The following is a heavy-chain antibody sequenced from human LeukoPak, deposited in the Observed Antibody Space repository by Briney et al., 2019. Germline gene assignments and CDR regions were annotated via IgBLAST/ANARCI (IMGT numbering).Heavy chain of an antibody. J-gene: IGHJ4*02. V-gene: IGHV3-21*01. D-gene: IGHD3-10*01. CDR3: ARDLHYYGSGSYLFPLGY. CDR2: ISSSSSYI. Sequence: PGGSLRLSCAASGFTFSSYSMNWVRQAPGKGLEWVSSISSSSSYIYYADSVKGRFTISRDNAKNSLYLQMNSLRAEDTAVHYCARDLHYYGSGSYLFPLGYWGQGTLVTVSS. CDR1: GFTFSSYS.